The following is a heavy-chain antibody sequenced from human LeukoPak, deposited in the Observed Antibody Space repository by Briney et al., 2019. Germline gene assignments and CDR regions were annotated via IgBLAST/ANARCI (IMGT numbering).Heavy chain of an antibody. CDR1: GGSINNLF. CDR2: FSYSGGT. V-gene: IGHV4-59*01. CDR3: AREGPLGKYYDY. Sequence: SETLSLTCTVSGGSINNLFWTWIRQPPGKGLEWIGYFSYSGGTTYNPSLKSRVTISIDTSNNQFSLNLNSVTAADTAVYYCAREGPLGKYYDYWGPGTLVTVSS. J-gene: IGHJ4*02. D-gene: IGHD3-16*01.